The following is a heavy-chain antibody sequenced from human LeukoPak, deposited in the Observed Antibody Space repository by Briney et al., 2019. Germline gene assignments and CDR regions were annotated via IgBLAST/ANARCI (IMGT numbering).Heavy chain of an antibody. D-gene: IGHD1-26*01. CDR1: GFTFSNYW. V-gene: IGHV3-7*01. Sequence: GGSLRLSCAASGFTFSNYWMSWVRQAPGKRLEWVANINQDGSEKYYVDSVKGRFTISRDNAKNSLYLQMNSLRAEDTAVFYCARDQITSSGNKPPFDYWGRGSLVTVSS. J-gene: IGHJ4*02. CDR3: ARDQITSSGNKPPFDY. CDR2: INQDGSEK.